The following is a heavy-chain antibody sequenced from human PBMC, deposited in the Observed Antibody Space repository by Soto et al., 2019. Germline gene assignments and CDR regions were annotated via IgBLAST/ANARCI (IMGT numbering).Heavy chain of an antibody. J-gene: IGHJ4*02. D-gene: IGHD3-16*01. V-gene: IGHV3-23*01. CDR1: GFTYESYA. Sequence: EVQLFESGGGLVQPGGSLRLSCAASGFTYESYAMSWVRQAPGKGLEWVSGINSGGTVAHYADSVKGRFAISRDNSTNTISLEMNSMRDDETCLYYFASSTGGFGGLLVVASDYWGQGTLVTVSS. CDR2: INSGGTVA. CDR3: ASSTGGFGGLLVVASDY.